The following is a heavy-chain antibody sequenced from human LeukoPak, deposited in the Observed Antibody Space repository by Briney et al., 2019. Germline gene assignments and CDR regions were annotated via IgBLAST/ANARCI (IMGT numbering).Heavy chain of an antibody. Sequence: GGSPRLSCTASGFTLSSTGMHWVRQAPGKGLEWVSYIRHDGNNKYYGDSVKGRLTVSRDNSKNTLYLQMNSLRVEDTAVYYCARTYNPDYWGQGTLVTVSS. CDR3: ARTYNPDY. V-gene: IGHV3-30*02. CDR1: GFTLSSTG. D-gene: IGHD1-14*01. CDR2: IRHDGNNK. J-gene: IGHJ4*02.